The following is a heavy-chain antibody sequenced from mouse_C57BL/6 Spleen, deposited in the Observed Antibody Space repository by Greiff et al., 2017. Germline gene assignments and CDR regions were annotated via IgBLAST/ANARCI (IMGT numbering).Heavy chain of an antibody. CDR1: GYTFTTYP. D-gene: IGHD1-1*01. Sequence: QVQLQQSGAELVKPGASVQMSCKASGYTFTTYPIEWMKQNHGKSLEWIGNFHPYNDDTKYNEKFKGKATLTVEKSSSTVYLELSRLTSDDAAVYFCARRYYGSSYGYWYFDVWGTGATVTVA. V-gene: IGHV1-47*01. CDR2: FHPYNDDT. J-gene: IGHJ1*03. CDR3: ARRYYGSSYGYWYFDV.